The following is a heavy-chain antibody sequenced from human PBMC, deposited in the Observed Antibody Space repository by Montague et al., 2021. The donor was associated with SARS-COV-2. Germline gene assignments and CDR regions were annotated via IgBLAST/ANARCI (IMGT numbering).Heavy chain of an antibody. Sequence: SETLSLTCAVHGGSFSTYSWNWIRQPPGKGLEWIGEIHHGGSTNHNPSLKSRVTISADTSENQFSLKLTSVAAADTAVYYCARLGDGVVPSPILGVGPYYSYYYMDVWGKGTTVTVSS. CDR3: ARLGDGVVPSPILGVGPYYSYYYMDV. D-gene: IGHD3-10*01. CDR1: GGSFSTYS. CDR2: IHHGGST. V-gene: IGHV4-34*01. J-gene: IGHJ6*03.